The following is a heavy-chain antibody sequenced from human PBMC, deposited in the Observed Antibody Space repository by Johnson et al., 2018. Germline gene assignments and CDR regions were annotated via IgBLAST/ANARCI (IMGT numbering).Heavy chain of an antibody. CDR2: ISYDGSNQ. V-gene: IGHV3-30-3*01. CDR3: ARGVVPATVSWFDP. Sequence: QVQLVESGGGVVQPGRSLRLSCAASGFTFSNYAMHWVRQAPGKGLEWVALISYDGSNQYYADSVKGRFTISRANSKNTLDLQVNSLRTEDTAVYYCARGVVPATVSWFDPWGQGTLVTVSS. D-gene: IGHD2-15*01. CDR1: GFTFSNYA. J-gene: IGHJ5*02.